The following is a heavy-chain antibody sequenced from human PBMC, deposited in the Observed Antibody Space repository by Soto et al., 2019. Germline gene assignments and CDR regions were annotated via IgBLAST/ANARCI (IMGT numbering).Heavy chain of an antibody. CDR3: ARVSFWSGYNYFDY. Sequence: ASVKVSCKASGYTFSTSGMSWLRQAPGQGLEWMGWISAYNGNTNYAQKLQGRVTMTTDTSTSTAYMELRSLRSDDTAVYYCARVSFWSGYNYFDYWGQGTLVTVSS. CDR1: GYTFSTSG. CDR2: ISAYNGNT. J-gene: IGHJ4*01. D-gene: IGHD3-3*01. V-gene: IGHV1-18*01.